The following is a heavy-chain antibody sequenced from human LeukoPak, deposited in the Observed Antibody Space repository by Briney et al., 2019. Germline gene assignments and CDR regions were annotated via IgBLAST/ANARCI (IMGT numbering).Heavy chain of an antibody. D-gene: IGHD3-22*01. J-gene: IGHJ4*02. CDR1: GFTFSSYA. V-gene: IGHV3-23*01. CDR2: ISGSGDNT. Sequence: SGGSLRLSCAASGFTFSSYAMSWVRQAPGKGLEWVSGISGSGDNTYYADSVKGRFTISRDNSKNTPYVQVNSLGTEDTAAYYCAKGSYYDSSGSFYFDYWGQGTLVTVSS. CDR3: AKGSYYDSSGSFYFDY.